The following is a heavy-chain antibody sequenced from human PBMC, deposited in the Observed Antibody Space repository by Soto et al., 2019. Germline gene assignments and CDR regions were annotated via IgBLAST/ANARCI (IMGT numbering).Heavy chain of an antibody. V-gene: IGHV4-59*01. CDR2: IYYSGST. J-gene: IGHJ6*02. Sequence: SETLSLSCTVSGCSISSYYWSWIRQPPGKGLEWIGYIYYSGSTNYNPSLKSRVTISVDTSKNQFSLKLSSVTAADTAVYYCARERRYFDWLDPRGYYYNGMDVWAQGTTVTVS. CDR1: GCSISSYY. D-gene: IGHD3-9*01. CDR3: ARERRYFDWLDPRGYYYNGMDV.